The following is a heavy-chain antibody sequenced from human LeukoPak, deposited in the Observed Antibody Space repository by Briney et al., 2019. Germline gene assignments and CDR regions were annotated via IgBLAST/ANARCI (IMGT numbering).Heavy chain of an antibody. CDR1: GFTFSSYA. J-gene: IGHJ4*02. D-gene: IGHD6-19*01. CDR3: AKDPANYMFAVAGS. V-gene: IGHV3-23*01. Sequence: GGSLRLSCAASGFTFSSYAMSWVRQAPGKGLEWVSAISGSGGSTYYVDSVKGRFTISRDNSKNTLYLQMNSLRAEDTAVYYCAKDPANYMFAVAGSWGQGTLVTVSS. CDR2: ISGSGGST.